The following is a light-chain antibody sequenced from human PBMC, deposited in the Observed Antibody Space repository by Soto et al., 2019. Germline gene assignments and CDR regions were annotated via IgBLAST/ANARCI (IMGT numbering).Light chain of an antibody. V-gene: IGKV3-15*01. Sequence: EIVTTQSPATLSVFPGERATLSCRASQSASRNLAWYQQKPGQAPRLLIYGASTRATGIPARFSGSGSGTEFTLTISSLQSEDFAVYYCQQYNNWPWTFGQGTKVDIK. CDR3: QQYNNWPWT. CDR2: GAS. CDR1: QSASRN. J-gene: IGKJ1*01.